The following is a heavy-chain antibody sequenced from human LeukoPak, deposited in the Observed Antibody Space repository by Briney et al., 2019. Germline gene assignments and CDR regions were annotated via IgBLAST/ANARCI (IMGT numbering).Heavy chain of an antibody. CDR3: ARGIAAAPERAFDI. D-gene: IGHD6-13*01. J-gene: IGHJ3*02. Sequence: PSETLSLTCTVSGGSIGSNYWSWIRQSAGKGLEWIGRIYSSGSTNYNPSLKSRLTMSVDTSKNQFSLKMTSVTAADTAVYYCARGIAAAPERAFDIWGQGTMVTVSS. CDR2: IYSSGST. V-gene: IGHV4-4*07. CDR1: GGSIGSNY.